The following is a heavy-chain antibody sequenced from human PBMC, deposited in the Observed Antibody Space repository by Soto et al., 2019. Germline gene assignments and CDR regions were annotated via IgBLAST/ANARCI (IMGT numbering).Heavy chain of an antibody. CDR3: ARGLYYGRKSYYYGMDV. D-gene: IGHD3-10*01. CDR1: GFTFSSYA. Sequence: GGSLRLSCAASGFTFSSYAMHWVRQAPGKGLEWVAVISYDGSNKDYADSVKGRFTISRDNSKNTLYLQMNSLRAEDTAVYYCARGLYYGRKSYYYGMDVWGQGTTVTVSS. CDR2: ISYDGSNK. V-gene: IGHV3-30-3*01. J-gene: IGHJ6*02.